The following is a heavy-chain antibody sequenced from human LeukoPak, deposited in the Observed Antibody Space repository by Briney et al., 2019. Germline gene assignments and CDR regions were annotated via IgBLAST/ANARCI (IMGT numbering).Heavy chain of an antibody. CDR1: GFSFSSYD. V-gene: IGHV3-21*01. CDR3: AREVIGGNCA. D-gene: IGHD4-23*01. Sequence: GSLRLSCAASGFSFSSYDMNWVRQAPGKGLEWVSSISSSSSYIYYADSVKGRFIISRDNAKNSLYLQMDSLRAEDTAVYYCAREVIGGNCAWGQGTLVTVSS. CDR2: ISSSSSYI. J-gene: IGHJ4*02.